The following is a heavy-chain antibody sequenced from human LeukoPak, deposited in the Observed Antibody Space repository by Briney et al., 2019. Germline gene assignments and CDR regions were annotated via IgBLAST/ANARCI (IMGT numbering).Heavy chain of an antibody. D-gene: IGHD4-23*01. Sequence: GGSLRLSCAASGFTVSNNFMYWVRQAPGKGLEWVSGINWNGGSTGYADSVKGRFTISRDNAKNSLYLQMNSLRAEDTALYYCARDRWNYFDYWGQGTLVTVSS. CDR1: GFTVSNNF. CDR3: ARDRWNYFDY. CDR2: INWNGGST. J-gene: IGHJ4*02. V-gene: IGHV3-20*04.